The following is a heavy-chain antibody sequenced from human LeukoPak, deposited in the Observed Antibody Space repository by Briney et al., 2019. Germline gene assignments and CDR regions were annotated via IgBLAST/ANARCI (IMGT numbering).Heavy chain of an antibody. CDR3: ARDLPKSITMIVVDKTNDAFDI. CDR1: GGSISSYY. Sequence: SETLSLTRTVSGGSISSYYWSWIRQPAGKGLEWIGRFYTSGSTNYNPSLKSRVTMSVDTSKNQFSLKLSSVTAADTAVYYCARDLPKSITMIVVDKTNDAFDIWGQGTMVTVSS. V-gene: IGHV4-4*07. CDR2: FYTSGST. D-gene: IGHD3-22*01. J-gene: IGHJ3*02.